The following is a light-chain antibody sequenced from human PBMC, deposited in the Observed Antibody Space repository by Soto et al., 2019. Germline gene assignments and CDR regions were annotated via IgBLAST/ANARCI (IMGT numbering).Light chain of an antibody. CDR2: DVS. V-gene: IGLV2-14*01. J-gene: IGLJ1*01. Sequence: QSVLTQPASVSGSPGQSITISCAGTTSDVGDYDYVSWYQQHPGKAPKLMIYDVSNRPSGVSTRFSGSKSGDTASLTISGLQAEDEADYFCSSYTSSITGFGTGTQLTVL. CDR1: TSDVGDYDY. CDR3: SSYTSSITG.